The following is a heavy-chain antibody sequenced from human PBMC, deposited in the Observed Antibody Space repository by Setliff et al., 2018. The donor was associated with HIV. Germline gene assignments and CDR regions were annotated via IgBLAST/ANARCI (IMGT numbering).Heavy chain of an antibody. J-gene: IGHJ4*02. Sequence: TGGSLRLSCAASGFIFSNAWMTWVRQAPGKGLEWVARIKNGGSTDYPAPVKDRFTISRDDSRNTLYLQMNSLKTEDTAVYYCAADVPEAGSGELDYWGQGTLVTVSS. CDR3: AADVPEAGSGELDY. CDR2: IKNGGST. V-gene: IGHV3-15*01. D-gene: IGHD3-10*01. CDR1: GFIFSNAW.